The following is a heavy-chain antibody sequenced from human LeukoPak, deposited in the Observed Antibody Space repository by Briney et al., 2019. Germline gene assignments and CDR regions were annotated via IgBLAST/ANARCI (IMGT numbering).Heavy chain of an antibody. CDR2: INHSGST. J-gene: IGHJ4*02. CDR1: GGSFSGYY. D-gene: IGHD3-9*01. V-gene: IGHV4-34*01. Sequence: SETLSLTCAVYGGSFSGYYWSWIRQPPGKGLERIGEINHSGSTNYNPSLKSRVTISVDTSKNQFSLKLSSVTAADTAVYYCASRTKLRYFDWLLPTGDYWGRGTLVTVSS. CDR3: ASRTKLRYFDWLLPTGDY.